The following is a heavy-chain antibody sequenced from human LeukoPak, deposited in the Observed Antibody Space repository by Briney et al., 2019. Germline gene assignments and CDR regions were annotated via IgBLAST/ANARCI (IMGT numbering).Heavy chain of an antibody. Sequence: PSETLSLTCTVSGGSISSGGYYWSWIRQHPGKGLEWIGYIYYSGSTYYNPSLKSRVTISVDTSKNQFSLKLSSVTAADTAVYYCARRIVATKSSYDYWGQGTLVTVSS. CDR2: IYYSGST. V-gene: IGHV4-31*03. CDR1: GGSISSGGYY. CDR3: ARRIVATKSSYDY. D-gene: IGHD5-12*01. J-gene: IGHJ4*02.